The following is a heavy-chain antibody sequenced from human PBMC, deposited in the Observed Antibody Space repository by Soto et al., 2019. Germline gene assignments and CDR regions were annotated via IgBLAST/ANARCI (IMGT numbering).Heavy chain of an antibody. Sequence: ASVKVSCKASGYTFTSYGISWVRQAPGQGLEWMGWISAYNGNTNYAQKLQGRVTMTTDTSTSTAYMELRSLRSDDTAVYYCARERRAPRAAEEEYYYYGMDVWGQGTTVTVAS. V-gene: IGHV1-18*04. CDR2: ISAYNGNT. D-gene: IGHD6-13*01. J-gene: IGHJ6*02. CDR3: ARERRAPRAAEEEYYYYGMDV. CDR1: GYTFTSYG.